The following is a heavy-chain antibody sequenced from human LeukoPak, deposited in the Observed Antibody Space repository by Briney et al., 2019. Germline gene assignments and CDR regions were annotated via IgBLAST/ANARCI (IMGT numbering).Heavy chain of an antibody. Sequence: SETLSLTCTVSGGSISSYYWSWIRQPPGKGLEWIGYIYNTGTTSYNSSLKSRAIISLDTSKNQFSLKLTSVTAADTATYYCARGAGGGSYAGNFDNWGQGILVTVS. CDR2: IYNTGTT. CDR3: ARGAGGGSYAGNFDN. D-gene: IGHD3-16*01. CDR1: GGSISSYY. V-gene: IGHV4-59*01. J-gene: IGHJ4*02.